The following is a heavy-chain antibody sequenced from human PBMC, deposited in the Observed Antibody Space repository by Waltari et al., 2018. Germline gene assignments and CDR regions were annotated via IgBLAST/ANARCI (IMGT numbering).Heavy chain of an antibody. V-gene: IGHV7-4-1*02. D-gene: IGHD2-21*02. CDR2: INTNTGNP. CDR3: ARGGCSYGDCYYTSDY. J-gene: IGHJ4*02. Sequence: QVQLVQSGSELKKPGASVKVSCKASGYSFTNFAMNWVRQAPGQGLEWMGRINTNTGNPTYAQGFTGRFVFSVDTSVSTTYLQISNLEAEDTAVYYCARGGCSYGDCYYTSDYWGQGTLVTVSS. CDR1: GYSFTNFA.